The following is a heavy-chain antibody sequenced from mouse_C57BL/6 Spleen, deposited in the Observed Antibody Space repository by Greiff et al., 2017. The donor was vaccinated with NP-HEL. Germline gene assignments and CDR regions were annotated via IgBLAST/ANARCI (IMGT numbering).Heavy chain of an antibody. D-gene: IGHD2-2*01. CDR2: IYPGSGST. V-gene: IGHV1-55*01. Sequence: QVQLQQSGAELVKPGASVKMYCKASGYTFTSYWITWVKQRPGQGLEWIGDIYPGSGSTNYNEKFKSKATLTVDTSSSTAYMQLSSLTSEESAVYYCARGYGGFDYWGQGTTLTVSS. CDR3: ARGYGGFDY. J-gene: IGHJ2*01. CDR1: GYTFTSYW.